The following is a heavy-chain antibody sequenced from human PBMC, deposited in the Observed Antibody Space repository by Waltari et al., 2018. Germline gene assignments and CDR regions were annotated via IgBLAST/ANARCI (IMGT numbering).Heavy chain of an antibody. V-gene: IGHV4-59*01. Sequence: QVQLQESGPGLVKPSETLSLTCTVSGGSISSYYWRWIRQPPGKGLEWIGYIYYSGSTNYNPSLKSRVTISVDTSKNQFSLKLSSVTAADTAVYYCASSYYYDSSGYYQFDYWGQGTLVTVSS. CDR2: IYYSGST. D-gene: IGHD3-22*01. J-gene: IGHJ4*02. CDR1: GGSISSYY. CDR3: ASSYYYDSSGYYQFDY.